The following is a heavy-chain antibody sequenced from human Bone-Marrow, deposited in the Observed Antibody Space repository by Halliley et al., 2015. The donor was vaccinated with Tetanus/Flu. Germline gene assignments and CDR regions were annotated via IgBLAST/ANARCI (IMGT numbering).Heavy chain of an antibody. D-gene: IGHD3-16*01. V-gene: IGHV3-23*01. CDR3: AKMGASTLFYSFDY. J-gene: IGHJ4*02. CDR1: GFTFSSYA. CDR2: ISRSGGSP. Sequence: SLRLSCAASGFTFSSYAMSWVRQAPGKGLEWVSTISRSGGSPYYADSVKGRFTISRDSSKKTVFLQMASLRAEDTALYYCAKMGASTLFYSFDYWGQGTLVTVSS.